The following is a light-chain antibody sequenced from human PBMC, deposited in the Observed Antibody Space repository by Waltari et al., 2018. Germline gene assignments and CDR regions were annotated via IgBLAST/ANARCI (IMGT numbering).Light chain of an antibody. CDR1: ESVSNY. J-gene: IGKJ1*01. CDR3: QQSYTTPRT. V-gene: IGKV1-39*01. CDR2: AAS. Sequence: MTQSASSLSGSVGERVTITCRASESVSNYFTSYQQKSGKAPKLLIYAASSLQSGVPARFSGSGSGTDFTLTISSLQPEEFATYYCQQSYTTPRTFGQGTKVEIK.